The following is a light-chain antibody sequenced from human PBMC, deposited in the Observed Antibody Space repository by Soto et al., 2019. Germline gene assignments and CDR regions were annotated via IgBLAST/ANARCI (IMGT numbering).Light chain of an antibody. CDR3: QQYGSSPRT. CDR2: GAS. Sequence: EIVLTHSRGTLSLYLGARSTLSCRPSQSVSSSFLAWYQPKVGQAPRLLIEGASSRATGIPDRGSGRGSGTDFTLTSSRLEPEDVAVYYCQQYGSSPRTFGQGTRLEIK. J-gene: IGKJ5*01. CDR1: QSVSSSF. V-gene: IGKV3-20*01.